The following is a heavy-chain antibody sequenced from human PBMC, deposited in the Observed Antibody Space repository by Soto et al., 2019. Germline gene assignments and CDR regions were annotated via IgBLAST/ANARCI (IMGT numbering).Heavy chain of an antibody. D-gene: IGHD6-6*01. V-gene: IGHV1-18*01. CDR2: ISAYNGNT. J-gene: IGHJ3*02. CDR1: GYTFTSYG. Sequence: ASVKVSCKASGYTFTSYGISWVRQAPGQGLEWMGWISAYNGNTNYAQKLQGRVTMTTDTSTSTAYMELRSLRSDDTAVYYCARDAPRKAVRPGSDAFDIWGQGTMVTVSS. CDR3: ARDAPRKAVRPGSDAFDI.